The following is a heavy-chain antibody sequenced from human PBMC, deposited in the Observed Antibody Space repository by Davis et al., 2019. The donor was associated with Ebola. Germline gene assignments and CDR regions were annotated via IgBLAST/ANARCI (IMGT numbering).Heavy chain of an antibody. J-gene: IGHJ4*02. CDR2: IYYSGST. CDR3: ARAVRFLEWLSAEYYFDY. CDR1: GGSVSSGSYY. Sequence: SETLSLTCTVSGGSVSSGSYYWSWIRQPPGKGLEWIGYIYYSGSTNYNPSLKSRVTISVDTSKNQFSLKLSSVTAADTAVYYCARAVRFLEWLSAEYYFDYWGQGTLVTVSS. D-gene: IGHD3-3*01. V-gene: IGHV4-61*01.